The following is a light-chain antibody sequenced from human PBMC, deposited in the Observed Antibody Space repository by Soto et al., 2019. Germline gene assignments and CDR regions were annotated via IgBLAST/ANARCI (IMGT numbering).Light chain of an antibody. CDR3: QQHSHWPPWT. CDR2: GAY. CDR1: ESVRTF. J-gene: IGKJ1*01. Sequence: EVVLTQSPATLSLSPGERATLSCRASESVRTFVDWYQQKPGQAPRLLIHGAYNRATGIPARFSGSGSGTDFTLTISNLEPEDFAVYYCQQHSHWPPWTFGQGTRVEI. V-gene: IGKV3-11*01.